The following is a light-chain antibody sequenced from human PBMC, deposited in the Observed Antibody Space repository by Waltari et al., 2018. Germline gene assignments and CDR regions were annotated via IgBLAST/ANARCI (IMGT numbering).Light chain of an antibody. Sequence: EIVMTQPPATLPVSPGERATLSCRASQSVSSNIAWYQQKPGQAPRLLIYGASTRATGIPARFSGSGSGTEFTLTISSMQSEDFAVYYCQQYNNWPPWTFGQGTKVEIK. CDR2: GAS. V-gene: IGKV3-15*01. CDR1: QSVSSN. J-gene: IGKJ1*01. CDR3: QQYNNWPPWT.